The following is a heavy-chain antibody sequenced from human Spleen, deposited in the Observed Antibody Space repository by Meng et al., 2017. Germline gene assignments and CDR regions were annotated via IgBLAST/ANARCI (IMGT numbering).Heavy chain of an antibody. V-gene: IGHV3-48*03. D-gene: IGHD3-10*01. CDR3: ARDPERRGSGTLDY. J-gene: IGHJ4*02. CDR2: ISGSGGTI. CDR1: GFTFSSYE. Sequence: GESLKISCAASGFTFSSYEMNWVRQAPGRGLEWVSFISGSGGTIYYADSVKGRFTISRDNAKNSLYLQMNSLRAEDTAVYYCARDPERRGSGTLDYWGQGTLVTVSS.